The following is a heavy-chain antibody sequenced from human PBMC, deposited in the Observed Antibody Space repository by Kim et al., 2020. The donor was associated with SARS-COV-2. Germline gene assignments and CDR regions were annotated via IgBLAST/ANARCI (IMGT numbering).Heavy chain of an antibody. J-gene: IGHJ6*02. V-gene: IGHV3-11*03. CDR3: ARLGYSSGTYFGMDV. Sequence: VKGRFTISRDNGKNALYLQLNSLRDEDTAVYYCARLGYSSGTYFGMDVWGQGTTVTVS. D-gene: IGHD3-10*01.